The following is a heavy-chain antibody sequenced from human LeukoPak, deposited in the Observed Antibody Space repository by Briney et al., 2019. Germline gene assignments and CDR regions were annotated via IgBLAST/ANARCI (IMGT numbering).Heavy chain of an antibody. V-gene: IGHV3-30*18. CDR2: ISYDGSNK. Sequence: PGGSLRLSCAASGFTFSSYGMHWVRQAPGKGLGWVADISYDGSNKYYADSVKGRFTISRDNTKNTLYLQMNSLRAEDTAVYYCAKDGAKKRWSPHDYWGQGTLVTVSS. CDR3: AKDGAKKRWSPHDY. D-gene: IGHD4/OR15-4a*01. CDR1: GFTFSSYG. J-gene: IGHJ4*02.